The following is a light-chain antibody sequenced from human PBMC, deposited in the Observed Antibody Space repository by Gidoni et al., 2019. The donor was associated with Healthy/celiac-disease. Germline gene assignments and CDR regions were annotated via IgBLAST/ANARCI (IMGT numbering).Light chain of an antibody. CDR3: QQYNSYSPEYT. V-gene: IGKV1-5*03. CDR2: KAS. Sequence: DIQMTQSPSTLSASVGDRVTITCRDSQSISSWPAWYQQKPGKAPKLLIYKASSLESGVPSRFSGSGSGTEFTLTISSLQPDDFATYYCQQYNSYSPEYTFGQGTKLEIK. CDR1: QSISSW. J-gene: IGKJ2*01.